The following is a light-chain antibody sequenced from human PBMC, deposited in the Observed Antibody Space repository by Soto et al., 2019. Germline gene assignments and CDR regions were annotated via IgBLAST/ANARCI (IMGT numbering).Light chain of an antibody. CDR1: QSVSRNY. V-gene: IGKV3-20*01. CDR3: QQYGSTPLT. Sequence: EIVLTQSPGTLSLSPGGRATLSCRASQSVSRNYVAWYQQKPGQSPRLLIYGASNRASGIPDRFSGSASGAAFTLSIARLEPEDFAMYYCQQYGSTPLTFGGGTKVEIK. J-gene: IGKJ4*01. CDR2: GAS.